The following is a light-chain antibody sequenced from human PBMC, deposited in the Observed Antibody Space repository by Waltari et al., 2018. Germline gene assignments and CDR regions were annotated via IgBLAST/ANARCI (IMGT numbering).Light chain of an antibody. CDR1: SSDVGGYNY. CDR2: NVS. V-gene: IGLV2-14*01. CDR3: ASYRDTGTPWV. J-gene: IGLJ3*02. Sequence: QSALTQPASVSGSPGQSIAISCTGTSSDVGGYNYVSWYQQHPGNAPKLMISNVSNRPSGVSNRFSGSKSGNTASLTISGLQAEDEGDYYCASYRDTGTPWVFGGGTKVTVL.